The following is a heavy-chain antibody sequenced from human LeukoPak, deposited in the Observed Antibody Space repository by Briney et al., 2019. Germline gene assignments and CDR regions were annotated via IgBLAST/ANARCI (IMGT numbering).Heavy chain of an antibody. D-gene: IGHD3-10*01. CDR1: GFTFDDYA. V-gene: IGHV3-9*01. CDR2: ISWNSGSI. Sequence: GGSLRLSCAASGFTFDDYAMHWVRQAPGKGLEWVSGISWNSGSIVYADSVKGRFTIYRDKAKNSLYLQMNSLRAEDTAVYYCAKGGSGLRYYFDYWGQGTLVTVSS. J-gene: IGHJ4*02. CDR3: AKGGSGLRYYFDY.